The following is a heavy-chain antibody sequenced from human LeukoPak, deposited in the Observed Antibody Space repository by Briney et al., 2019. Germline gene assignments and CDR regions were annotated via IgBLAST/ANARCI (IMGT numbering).Heavy chain of an antibody. V-gene: IGHV3-9*01. D-gene: IGHD3-10*01. J-gene: IGHJ2*01. CDR3: AKDSPLGSGSQDWYFDL. Sequence: GGSLRLSCAASGFSFGDYAMLWVRQAPGEGLEWVSGISWYSCSIGYADSVKGRFTISRDNAKNSLYLQMNSLRAEDTALYYCAKDSPLGSGSQDWYFDLWGRGTLVTVSS. CDR2: ISWYSCSI. CDR1: GFSFGDYA.